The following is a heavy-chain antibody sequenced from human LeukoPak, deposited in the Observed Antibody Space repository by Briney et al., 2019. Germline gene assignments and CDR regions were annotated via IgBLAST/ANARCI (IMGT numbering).Heavy chain of an antibody. V-gene: IGHV3-48*04. Sequence: GGSLRLSCAASGFTFSSYAMHWVRQAPGKGLEWVSYISSSGSTIYYADSVRGRFTISRDNAKNSLYLQMNSLRAEDTALYYCAKGRGYNYGYIFGYFDYWGQGTLVTVSS. CDR3: AKGRGYNYGYIFGYFDY. CDR2: ISSSGSTI. D-gene: IGHD5-18*01. J-gene: IGHJ4*02. CDR1: GFTFSSYA.